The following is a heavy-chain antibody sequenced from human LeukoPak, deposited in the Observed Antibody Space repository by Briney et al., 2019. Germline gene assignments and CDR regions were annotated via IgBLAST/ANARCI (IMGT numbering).Heavy chain of an antibody. D-gene: IGHD3-22*01. Sequence: GGSLRLSCAASGFTFSSYSMNWVRQAPGKGLEWVSYISSSSSTIYYADSVKGRSTMSRDNAKNTLYLQMNSLRDEDTAVYYCARDRLGAWDSSGYYGDAFDIWGQGTMVTVSS. CDR2: ISSSSSTI. CDR3: ARDRLGAWDSSGYYGDAFDI. J-gene: IGHJ3*02. V-gene: IGHV3-48*02. CDR1: GFTFSSYS.